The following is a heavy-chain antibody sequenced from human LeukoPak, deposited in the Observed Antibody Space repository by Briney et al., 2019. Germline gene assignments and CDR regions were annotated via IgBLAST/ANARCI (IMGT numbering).Heavy chain of an antibody. J-gene: IGHJ4*02. D-gene: IGHD1-14*01. Sequence: PGGSLRLSCAASGFTFTNYAMTWVRQAPGKGLEWDSAITGSGSSTYCADSVKGRFTISRDNSKNTLYLQMSSLRVEDTAVYFCARHVSGAYWGQGTLVTISS. CDR3: ARHVSGAY. CDR2: ITGSGSST. CDR1: GFTFTNYA. V-gene: IGHV3-23*01.